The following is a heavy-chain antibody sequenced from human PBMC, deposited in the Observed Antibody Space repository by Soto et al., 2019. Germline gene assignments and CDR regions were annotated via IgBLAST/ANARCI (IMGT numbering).Heavy chain of an antibody. D-gene: IGHD3-3*01. CDR3: ARVFSSETQFDP. CDR1: GYSISSGYY. CDR2: IYHSGST. V-gene: IGHV4-38-2*01. Sequence: PSETLSLTCAVSGYSISSGYYWGWIRRPPGKGLEWIGSIYHSGSTYYNPSLKSRVTISVDTSKNQFSLKLSSVTAADTAVYYCARVFSSETQFDPWGQGTLVTSPQ. J-gene: IGHJ5*02.